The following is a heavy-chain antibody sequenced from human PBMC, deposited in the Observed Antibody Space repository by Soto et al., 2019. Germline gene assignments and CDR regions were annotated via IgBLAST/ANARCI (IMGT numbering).Heavy chain of an antibody. CDR1: GFAFSGYW. CDR2: IEEDGSEK. D-gene: IGHD3-22*01. CDR3: ATAYYDSRGFQDR. J-gene: IGHJ5*02. Sequence: GGSLRLSCAGSGFAFSGYWMSWVRQAPWKGLEWVANIEEDGSEKYYVDSVKGRFTISRDNSEKTLYLQMNSLRAEDTATYFCATAYYDSRGFQDRWGQGTLVTVSS. V-gene: IGHV3-7*03.